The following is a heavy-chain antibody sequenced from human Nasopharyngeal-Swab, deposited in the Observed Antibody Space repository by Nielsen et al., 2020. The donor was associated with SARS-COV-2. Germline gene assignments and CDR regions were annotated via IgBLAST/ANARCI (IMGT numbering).Heavy chain of an antibody. J-gene: IGHJ6*02. D-gene: IGHD5-24*01. CDR1: GGSFSGYY. Sequence: SETLSLTCAVYGGSFSGYYRSWIRQPPGKGLEWIGEINHSGSTNYNPSLKSRVTISVDTSKNQFSLKLSSVTAADTAVYYCARGGWGIDGYNYYYYYGMDVWGQGTTVTVSS. CDR3: ARGGWGIDGYNYYYYYGMDV. V-gene: IGHV4-34*01. CDR2: INHSGST.